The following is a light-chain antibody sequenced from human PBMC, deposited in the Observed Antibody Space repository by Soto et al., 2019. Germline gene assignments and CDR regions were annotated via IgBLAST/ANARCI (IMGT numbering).Light chain of an antibody. J-gene: IGKJ1*01. CDR3: MQSLQTPLT. CDR1: QSLLHNNGYNY. Sequence: DIVMTQSPLSLPVTPGEPASISCRSSQSLLHNNGYNYLDWYLQKPGQSPQLLIYLGSNRASGVPDRFSGSGSGSDFTLKISRAEAQDVGVYYCMQSLQTPLTFGQGTKVEIK. CDR2: LGS. V-gene: IGKV2-28*01.